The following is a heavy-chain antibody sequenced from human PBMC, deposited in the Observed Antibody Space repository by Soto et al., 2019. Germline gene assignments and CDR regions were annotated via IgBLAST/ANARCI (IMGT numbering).Heavy chain of an antibody. Sequence: QVQLQQWGAGLVKPSETLSLSCAVYGQSFSGHSWAWIRQPPGKGLEWIGEINESGSTYYNPSLKHPVTISTATSKNQSSLKLSSESAADTAAYFWARGSGIVPLPGELEDVKYDYWGHGTLVNVSS. CDR1: GQSFSGHS. D-gene: IGHD1-1*01. CDR3: ARGSGIVPLPGELEDVKYDY. CDR2: INESGST. J-gene: IGHJ4*01. V-gene: IGHV4-34*01.